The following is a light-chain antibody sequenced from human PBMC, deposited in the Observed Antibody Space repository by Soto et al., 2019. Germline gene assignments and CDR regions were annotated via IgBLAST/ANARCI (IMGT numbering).Light chain of an antibody. CDR3: QQYGSSPPT. Sequence: GLTQSPGTLSLTPGERATLSCRASQSVSNNYLAWYQQKPGQGPRVLIYGASSRATGIPDRFSGSGSGTDFTLTINRLEPEDFAVYYCQQYGSSPPTFGQGTKVDIK. J-gene: IGKJ1*01. CDR1: QSVSNNY. CDR2: GAS. V-gene: IGKV3-20*01.